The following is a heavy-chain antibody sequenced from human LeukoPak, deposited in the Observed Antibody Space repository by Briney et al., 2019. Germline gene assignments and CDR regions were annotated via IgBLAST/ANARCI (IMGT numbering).Heavy chain of an antibody. D-gene: IGHD5-18*01. J-gene: IGHJ4*02. V-gene: IGHV4-59*08. CDR2: IYYSRST. CDR1: GGSISSYY. CDR3: ARIAGYSYGYALGY. Sequence: PSETLSLTCTVSGGSISSYYWSWLRQPPGQGLEWSGYIYYSRSTNYNPSLKSRVTISVDTSKNQFSLKLSSVTAADTAVYYCARIAGYSYGYALGYWGQGTLVTVSS.